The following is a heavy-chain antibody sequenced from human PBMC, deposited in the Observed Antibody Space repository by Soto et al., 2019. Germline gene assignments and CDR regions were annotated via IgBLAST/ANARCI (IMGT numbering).Heavy chain of an antibody. Sequence: QVQLVESGGGLVKPGGSLRLSCAASGFTLSDYYMTWLRQAPGKGLEWVSDISISGTTIHYADSVRGRFTISRDNAKNSLWLQLNTLRAEDTAVYYCAMFRGDGYYNFWGQGTLVTLSS. V-gene: IGHV3-11*01. CDR1: GFTLSDYY. J-gene: IGHJ4*02. D-gene: IGHD3-9*01. CDR3: AMFRGDGYYNF. CDR2: ISISGTTI.